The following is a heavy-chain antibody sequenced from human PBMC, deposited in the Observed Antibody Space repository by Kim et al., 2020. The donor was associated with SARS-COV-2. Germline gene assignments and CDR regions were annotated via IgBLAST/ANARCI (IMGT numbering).Heavy chain of an antibody. J-gene: IGHJ6*02. D-gene: IGHD6-13*01. Sequence: AKGRFTMSRDSTKNTLYLQMNGLRAEDRAVYYCAKVAADGTWSYYGMDVWGQGTTVTVSS. V-gene: IGHV3-30*02. CDR3: AKVAADGTWSYYGMDV.